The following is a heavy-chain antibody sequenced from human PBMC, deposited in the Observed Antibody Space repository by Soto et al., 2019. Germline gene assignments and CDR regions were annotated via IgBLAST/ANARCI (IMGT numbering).Heavy chain of an antibody. J-gene: IGHJ4*02. CDR1: GGSFSGYY. V-gene: IGHV4-34*01. Sequence: SETLSLTCAVYGGSFSGYYWSWIRQPPGKGLEWIGEINHSGSTNYNPSLKSRVTISVDTSKNQFSLKLSSVTAADTAVYYCARGHLLSGVPAKPYYFDYWGQGTLVTVSS. CDR2: INHSGST. CDR3: ARGHLLSGVPAKPYYFDY. D-gene: IGHD2-2*01.